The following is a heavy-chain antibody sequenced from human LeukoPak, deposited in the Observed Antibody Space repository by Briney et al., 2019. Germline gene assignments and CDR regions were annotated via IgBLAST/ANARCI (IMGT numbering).Heavy chain of an antibody. D-gene: IGHD5-24*01. CDR2: IKHSGST. Sequence: PETLSLTRALYSGSLRGYYCTWIRQPPGGGLEWIGEIKHSGSTNYNPSLKSRVTISVDTSKSQFSLKLNSVTAADTAMYYCARGRDPYWGQGTLVTVSS. CDR1: SGSLRGYY. J-gene: IGHJ4*02. CDR3: ARGRDPY. V-gene: IGHV4-34*01.